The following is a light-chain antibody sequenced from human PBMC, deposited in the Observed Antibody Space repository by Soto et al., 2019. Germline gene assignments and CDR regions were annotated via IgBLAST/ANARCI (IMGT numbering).Light chain of an antibody. CDR3: QVWYSSSDHVV. CDR1: NIGSRS. V-gene: IGLV3-21*04. Sequence: SYELTQPPSVSVAPGKTARITCGGNNIGSRSVHWYQQKPGQAPVLVIYYDSDRPSGIPERFSGSNSGNTATLTISRVEAGDEADYYCQVWYSSSDHVVFGGGIKLTVL. CDR2: YDS. J-gene: IGLJ2*01.